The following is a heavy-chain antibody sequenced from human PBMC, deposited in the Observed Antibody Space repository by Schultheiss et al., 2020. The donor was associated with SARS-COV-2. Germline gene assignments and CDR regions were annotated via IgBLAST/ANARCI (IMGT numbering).Heavy chain of an antibody. CDR2: ISSSGSTI. CDR3: ASLTDIQLWPYYFDY. CDR1: GFTFSSYA. J-gene: IGHJ4*02. V-gene: IGHV3-48*03. Sequence: GESLKISCAASGFTFSSYAMNWVRQAPGKGLEWVSYISSSGSTIYYADSVKGRFTISRDNAKNSLYLQMNSLRAEDTAVYYCASLTDIQLWPYYFDYWGQGTLVTVSS. D-gene: IGHD5-18*01.